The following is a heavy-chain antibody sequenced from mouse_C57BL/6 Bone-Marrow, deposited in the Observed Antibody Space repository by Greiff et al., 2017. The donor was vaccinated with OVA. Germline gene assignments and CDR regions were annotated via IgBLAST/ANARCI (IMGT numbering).Heavy chain of an antibody. Sequence: EVQLQQSVAELVRPGASVKLSCTASGFNIKNTYMHWVKQRPEQGLEWIGRIDPANGNTKYAPKFQGKATITADTSSNTAYLKLSSLTSEDTAIYYCEGLYYYVSSHWYFDVWGTGTTVTVSS. CDR1: GFNIKNTY. CDR3: EGLYYYVSSHWYFDV. CDR2: IDPANGNT. D-gene: IGHD1-1*01. V-gene: IGHV14-3*01. J-gene: IGHJ1*03.